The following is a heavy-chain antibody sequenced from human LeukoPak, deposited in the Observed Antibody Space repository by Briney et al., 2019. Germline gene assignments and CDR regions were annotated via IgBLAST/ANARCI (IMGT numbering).Heavy chain of an antibody. D-gene: IGHD6-13*01. CDR1: GFTFSSYA. Sequence: QAGGSLRLSCAASGFTFSSYAMSWVRQAPGKGLEWVSAISVSGGPTYYADSVKGRFTISRDTAKKTIYLQMNSLRAEDTALYYCARERQQLRYFDYWGQGTLVTVSS. CDR3: ARERQQLRYFDY. CDR2: ISVSGGPT. V-gene: IGHV3-23*01. J-gene: IGHJ4*02.